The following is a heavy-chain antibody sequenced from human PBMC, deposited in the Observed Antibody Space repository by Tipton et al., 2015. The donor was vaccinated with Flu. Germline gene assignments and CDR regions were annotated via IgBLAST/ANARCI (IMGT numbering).Heavy chain of an antibody. CDR1: GGSISSYY. D-gene: IGHD6-19*01. V-gene: IGHV4-34*01. Sequence: TLSLTCTVSGGSISSYYWNWIRQPPGKGLEWIGEIDHSGDTQYNPSLRSRVTISGDSSKNQLSLKLRSVTAADTAVYYCARSFRVAVIGGMDVWGQGTTVAVSS. CDR3: ARSFRVAVIGGMDV. J-gene: IGHJ6*02. CDR2: IDHSGDT.